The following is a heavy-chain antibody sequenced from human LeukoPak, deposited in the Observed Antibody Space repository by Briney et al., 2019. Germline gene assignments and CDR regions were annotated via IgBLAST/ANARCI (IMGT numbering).Heavy chain of an antibody. D-gene: IGHD3-10*01. J-gene: IGHJ4*02. Sequence: RSGGSLRLSCAASGFTFSSYSMNWVRQAPGKGLEWVSYISSSGSTIYYADSVKGRFTISRDNAKNSLYLQMNSLRAEDTAVYYCARDGSGIGNYFDYWGQGTLVTVSS. CDR2: ISSSGSTI. CDR1: GFTFSSYS. V-gene: IGHV3-48*04. CDR3: ARDGSGIGNYFDY.